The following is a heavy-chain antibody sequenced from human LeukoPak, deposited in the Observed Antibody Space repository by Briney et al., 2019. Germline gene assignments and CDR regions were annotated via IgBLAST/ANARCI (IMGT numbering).Heavy chain of an antibody. D-gene: IGHD3-10*01. J-gene: IGHJ5*02. CDR1: GGSISSGDYY. Sequence: PSETLSLTYTVSGGSISSGDYYWSWISQPPGKGLEWIGYIYYSGSTYYNPSLKSRVTISVDTSKNQFSLKLSSVTAADTAVYYCARLWFGEYRWFDPWGQGTLVTVSS. CDR2: IYYSGST. V-gene: IGHV4-30-4*01. CDR3: ARLWFGEYRWFDP.